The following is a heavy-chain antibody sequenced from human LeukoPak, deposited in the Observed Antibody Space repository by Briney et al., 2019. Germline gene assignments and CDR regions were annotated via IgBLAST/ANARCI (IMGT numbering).Heavy chain of an antibody. V-gene: IGHV3-23*01. CDR3: AKDQYSSGWYRFDY. Sequence: GGSLRLSCAASGFTFSSYAMSWVRQAPGKGLEWVSGISGSGGSTYYADSVKGRFTISRDNPKNTLYLQMNSLRAEDTAVYHCAKDQYSSGWYRFDYWGQGTLVTVSS. D-gene: IGHD6-19*01. J-gene: IGHJ4*02. CDR1: GFTFSSYA. CDR2: ISGSGGST.